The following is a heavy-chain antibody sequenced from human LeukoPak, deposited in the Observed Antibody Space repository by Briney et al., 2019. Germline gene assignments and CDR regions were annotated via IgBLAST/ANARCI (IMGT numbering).Heavy chain of an antibody. V-gene: IGHV1-46*01. CDR2: INPSGGST. CDR1: GYTFTSYY. J-gene: IGHJ4*02. Sequence: ASVKVSCKASGYTFTSYYMHWVRQAPGQGLEWMGVINPSGGSTSYAQKFQGRVTMTRDTSTSTAYMELRSLRSDDTAVYYCARSGSIVATIEGDYWGQGTLVIVSS. CDR3: ARSGSIVATIEGDY. D-gene: IGHD5-12*01.